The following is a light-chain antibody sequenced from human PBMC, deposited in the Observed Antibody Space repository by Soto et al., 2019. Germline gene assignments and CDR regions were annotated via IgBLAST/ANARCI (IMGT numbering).Light chain of an antibody. V-gene: IGKV3-11*01. CDR3: QQRNNWPLT. Sequence: EIVLTQSPATLSLSPGAGATLSCRASQSLNSHLAWYQQKAGQAPRLLIYDASNRATGVPARFSGSGSGTDFTLAISSLEPEDFAVYYCQQRNNWPLTFGGGTKLDIK. CDR2: DAS. J-gene: IGKJ4*01. CDR1: QSLNSH.